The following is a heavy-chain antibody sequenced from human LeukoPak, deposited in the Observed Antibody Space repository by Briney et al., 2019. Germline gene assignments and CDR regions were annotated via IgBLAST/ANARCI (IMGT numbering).Heavy chain of an antibody. V-gene: IGHV3-7*01. CDR3: ARDLRCSSTSCESDAFDI. CDR2: IKQDGNGK. CDR1: GFTFSSYW. Sequence: PGGSLRLSCAASGFTFSSYWMSWVRQAPGKGLEWVANIKQDGNGKYYVDSVKGRFTISRDNAKDSLYLQMNSLRAEDTAVYYCARDLRCSSTSCESDAFDIWGQGTMVTVSS. D-gene: IGHD2-2*01. J-gene: IGHJ3*02.